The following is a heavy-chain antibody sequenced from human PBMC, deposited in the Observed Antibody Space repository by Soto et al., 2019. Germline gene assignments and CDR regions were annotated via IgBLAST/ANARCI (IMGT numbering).Heavy chain of an antibody. Sequence: QITLKESGPTLVKPTQTLTLTCTFSGFSLSTSGVGVGWIRQPPGKALEWLAVIYWDDYKHYSPSLKSRLTITKDPSKNQGVLTMTIMDPVDTATYYCAHKGYGDYPLDYWGQGTLLTVSS. CDR1: GFSLSTSGVG. J-gene: IGHJ4*02. D-gene: IGHD4-17*01. CDR3: AHKGYGDYPLDY. V-gene: IGHV2-5*02. CDR2: IYWDDYK.